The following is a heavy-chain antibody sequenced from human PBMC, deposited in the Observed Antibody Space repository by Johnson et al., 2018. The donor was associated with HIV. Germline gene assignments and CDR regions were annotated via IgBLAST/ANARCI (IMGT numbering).Heavy chain of an antibody. Sequence: QVQLVESGGGVVQPGRSLRLSCAASGFTFSSYAMHWVRQAPGKGLEWVAVISYDGSNKYYADSVKGRFTISRDNSKNTLYLQMNSLRAEDTAVLYCARGWVWGSRGAFDIWGQGKMVTVS. D-gene: IGHD7-27*01. CDR2: ISYDGSNK. J-gene: IGHJ3*02. V-gene: IGHV3-30-3*01. CDR3: ARGWVWGSRGAFDI. CDR1: GFTFSSYA.